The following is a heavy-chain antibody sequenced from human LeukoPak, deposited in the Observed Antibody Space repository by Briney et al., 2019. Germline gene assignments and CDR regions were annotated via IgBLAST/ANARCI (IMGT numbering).Heavy chain of an antibody. CDR1: GGSISSYY. CDR2: IYYSGST. CDR3: ARMVIPTRNYYYGMDV. V-gene: IGHV4-59*01. Sequence: SETLSLTCTVSGGSISSYYWSWIRQPPGKGLEWIGYIYYSGSTNYNPSLKSRVTISVDTSKNQFSLKLSSVTAADTAVYYCARMVIPTRNYYYGMDVWGQGTTVTVSS. J-gene: IGHJ6*02. D-gene: IGHD3-22*01.